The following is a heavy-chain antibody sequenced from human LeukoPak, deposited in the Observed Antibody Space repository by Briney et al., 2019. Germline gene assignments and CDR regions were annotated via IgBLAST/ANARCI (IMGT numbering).Heavy chain of an antibody. D-gene: IGHD6-13*01. Sequence: SETLSLTCAVYGGSLSGYYWSWIRQPPGKGLEWIGEINHSGSTNYNPSLKSRVTISVDTSKNQFSLKLSSVTAADTAVYYCAREEGSSWYPDYYYYGMDVWGQGTTVTVSS. CDR3: AREEGSSWYPDYYYYGMDV. CDR2: INHSGST. V-gene: IGHV4-34*01. CDR1: GGSLSGYY. J-gene: IGHJ6*02.